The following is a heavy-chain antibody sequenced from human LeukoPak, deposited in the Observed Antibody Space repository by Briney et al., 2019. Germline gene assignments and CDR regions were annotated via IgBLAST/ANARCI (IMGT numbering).Heavy chain of an antibody. CDR1: GGTFSSYA. J-gene: IGHJ5*02. Sequence: SVKVSCKASGGTFSSYAISWVRQAPGQGLEWMGGIIPIFGTANYAQKFQDRVTITTDESTSTAYMELSSLRSEDTAVYYCARAREMATVNWFDPWGQGTLVTVSS. CDR2: IIPIFGTA. D-gene: IGHD5-24*01. V-gene: IGHV1-69*05. CDR3: ARAREMATVNWFDP.